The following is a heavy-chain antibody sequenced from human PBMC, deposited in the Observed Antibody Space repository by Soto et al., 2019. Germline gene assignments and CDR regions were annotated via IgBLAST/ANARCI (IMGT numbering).Heavy chain of an antibody. D-gene: IGHD3-3*01. CDR1: GGSISSGGYY. V-gene: IGHV4-31*03. CDR2: IYYSGTT. CDR3: AREPSI. J-gene: IGHJ4*02. Sequence: QVQLQELGPGLVKPSQTLFLTCTVSGGSISSGGYYWIWIRQHPGKGLEWIGYIYYSGTTYYNPPIKSRATISVDPSKNQFSLKLSSVTAADTAVYYCAREPSIWGQGTLVTVSS.